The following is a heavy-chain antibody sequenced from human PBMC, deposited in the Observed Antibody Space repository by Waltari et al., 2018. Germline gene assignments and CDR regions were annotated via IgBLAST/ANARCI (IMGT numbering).Heavy chain of an antibody. CDR3: ARELRTDSSRGDY. CDR2: LYYNGAT. D-gene: IGHD6-6*01. V-gene: IGHV4-39*07. J-gene: IGHJ4*02. CDR1: GGSIDTTQYY. Sequence: QVQLQESGPGLVKPSESLSLTCTVSGGSIDTTQYYWAWIRQPPGKGLEWIGSLYYNGATFYNPSLKSRVSISLDTSNNQFSLRLTSVTAADTAVYYCARELRTDSSRGDYWGQGTLVTVSS.